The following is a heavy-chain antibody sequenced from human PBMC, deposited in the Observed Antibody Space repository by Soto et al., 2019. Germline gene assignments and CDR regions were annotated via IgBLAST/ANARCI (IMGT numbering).Heavy chain of an antibody. Sequence: GGSLRLACEGFGYTFRGYGRIWVGQAPGKGLECVSYISSDETIVNYADSVKGRFTISRDSAKNSLFLQMNSLRDEDTAVYYCVRGGGVGTSWGYYWGQGAQVTVSS. CDR2: ISSDETIV. D-gene: IGHD3-22*01. V-gene: IGHV3-48*02. CDR1: GYTFRGYG. CDR3: VRGGGVGTSWGYY. J-gene: IGHJ4*02.